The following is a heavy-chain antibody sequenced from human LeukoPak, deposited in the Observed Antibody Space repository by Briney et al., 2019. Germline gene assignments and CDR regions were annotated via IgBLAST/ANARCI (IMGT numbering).Heavy chain of an antibody. CDR2: IYTSGST. J-gene: IGHJ6*03. CDR3: ARGTQQLAEHYYYYYYMDV. CDR1: GGSISSYY. V-gene: IGHV4-4*07. Sequence: SETLSLTCTVSGGSISSYYWSWIRQPAGKGLEWIGRIYTSGSTNYNPSLKSRVTMSVDTSKNQFSLKLSSVTAADTAVHYCARGTQQLAEHYYYYYYMDVWGKGTTVTVSS. D-gene: IGHD6-13*01.